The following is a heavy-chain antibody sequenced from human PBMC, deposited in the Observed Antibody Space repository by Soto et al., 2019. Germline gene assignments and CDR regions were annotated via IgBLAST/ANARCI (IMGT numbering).Heavy chain of an antibody. CDR1: GFSFTSYD. Sequence: ASVKVYCKASGFSFTSYDINWVRQVTGQGLEWMGWVNPKSGNRDYAEKFQGRVIMTRDTATSTAYMELNSLTTDDTAVYYCATEVRGTSRSFHYWGHGTMVT. D-gene: IGHD2-2*01. J-gene: IGHJ4*03. CDR3: ATEVRGTSRSFHY. CDR2: VNPKSGNR. V-gene: IGHV1-8*01.